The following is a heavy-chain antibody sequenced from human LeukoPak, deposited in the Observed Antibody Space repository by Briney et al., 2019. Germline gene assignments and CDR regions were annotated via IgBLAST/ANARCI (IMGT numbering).Heavy chain of an antibody. V-gene: IGHV3-23*01. CDR2: IFGNGVKT. J-gene: IGHJ6*02. Sequence: GGSLRLSCAASGFTFSGHSMTWVRQTPGKGLEWVSVIFGNGVKTYYADSLKGRFTISRDNSRSTLYLQMNSLRADDTAVYYCARVGDWSNYFGMDAWGQGTTVSVSS. D-gene: IGHD3-16*01. CDR3: ARVGDWSNYFGMDA. CDR1: GFTFSGHS.